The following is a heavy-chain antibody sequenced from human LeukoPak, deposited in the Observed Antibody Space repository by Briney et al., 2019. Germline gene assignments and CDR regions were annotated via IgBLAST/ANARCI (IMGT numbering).Heavy chain of an antibody. CDR3: TRDSGEYRSEWYFDL. CDR2: IWFDGSNK. V-gene: IGHV3-33*01. Sequence: GGSLRLSCAASGFTFSSYGMHWVRQAPGKGLEWVAVIWFDGSNKFYRDSVRGRFTISRDDSKNTLYLQMHSLRVEDTAVYYSTRDSGEYRSEWYFDLWGRGTLVTVSS. J-gene: IGHJ2*01. CDR1: GFTFSSYG. D-gene: IGHD6-19*01.